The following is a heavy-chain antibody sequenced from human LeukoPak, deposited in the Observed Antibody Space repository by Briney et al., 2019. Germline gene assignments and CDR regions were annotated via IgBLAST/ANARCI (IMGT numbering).Heavy chain of an antibody. J-gene: IGHJ4*02. D-gene: IGHD2-8*01. Sequence: GGSLGLSCAASGFTFSSYGMTWLRQTPAKGLEWVSAISGSGETTYYSDSVKGRFTISRDNSKNTLFLQMNSLRVEDAAMYYCAKTNGYFDQWGQGTLVAVSS. CDR1: GFTFSSYG. CDR2: ISGSGETT. V-gene: IGHV3-23*01. CDR3: AKTNGYFDQ.